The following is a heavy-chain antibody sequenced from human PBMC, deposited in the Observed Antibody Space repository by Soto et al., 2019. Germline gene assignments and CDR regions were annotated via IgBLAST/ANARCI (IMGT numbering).Heavy chain of an antibody. V-gene: IGHV3-30*18. J-gene: IGHJ4*02. CDR1: GFTFSSYG. CDR3: AKDSTVDIVATGAFDY. CDR2: ISYDGSNK. D-gene: IGHD5-12*01. Sequence: QVQLVESGGGVVQPGRSLRLSCAASGFTFSSYGMHWVRQAPGKGLEWVAVISYDGSNKYYADSVKGRFTISRDNSKNTLYLQMNRLRAEDTAVYYCAKDSTVDIVATGAFDYWGQGTLVTVSS.